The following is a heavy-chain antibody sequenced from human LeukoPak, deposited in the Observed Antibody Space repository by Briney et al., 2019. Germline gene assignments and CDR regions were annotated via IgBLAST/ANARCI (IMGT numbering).Heavy chain of an antibody. D-gene: IGHD1-26*01. V-gene: IGHV3-33*01. J-gene: IGHJ4*02. CDR1: GFTFSSYG. Sequence: GGSLRLSCAASGFTFSSYGMHWVRQAPGKGLEWVAVIWYDGSNKYYADSVKGRFTISRDNSKNTLYLQMNSLRAEDTAVYYCARAGVGAIYYFDYWGQGTLVTVSS. CDR2: IWYDGSNK. CDR3: ARAGVGAIYYFDY.